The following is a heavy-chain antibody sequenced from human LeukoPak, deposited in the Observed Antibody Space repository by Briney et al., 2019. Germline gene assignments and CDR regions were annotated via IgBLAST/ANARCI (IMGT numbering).Heavy chain of an antibody. CDR2: IYYSGST. CDR3: ARQVGYSCFDY. D-gene: IGHD5-18*01. CDR1: GGSISSSSYY. V-gene: IGHV4-39*01. Sequence: SETLSLTCTVSGGSISSSSYYWGWIRQPPGKGREWIGSIYYSGSTYYNPSLKSRVTISVDTSKNQFSLKLSSVTAADTAVYYCARQVGYSCFDYWGQGTLVTVSS. J-gene: IGHJ4*02.